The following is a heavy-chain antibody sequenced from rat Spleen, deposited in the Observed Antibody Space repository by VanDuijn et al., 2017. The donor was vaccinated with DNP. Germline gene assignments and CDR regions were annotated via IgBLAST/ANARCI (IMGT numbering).Heavy chain of an antibody. CDR1: GYSITSNY. CDR3: ARWTRYFDY. Sequence: DVQLQGSGSGLVKPSQSLSLTCSVTGYSITSNYWGWIRKFPGNKMEDIVHISYSGSTNYNPSRRSLISITIDTSKNHFFLHLNSVTTEDTATYYCARWTRYFDYWGQGVMVTVSS. J-gene: IGHJ2*01. CDR2: ISYSGST. D-gene: IGHD1-7*01. V-gene: IGHV3-1*01.